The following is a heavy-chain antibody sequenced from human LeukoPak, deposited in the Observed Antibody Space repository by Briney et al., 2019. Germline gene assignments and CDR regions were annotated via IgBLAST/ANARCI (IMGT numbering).Heavy chain of an antibody. Sequence: GGSLRLSCAASGFTFSSYWMSWVRQAPGKGLEWVANIKQDGSEKYYVDSVKGRFTISRDNAKNSLYLQMNSLRAEDTAVYYCARDNIVVVPAATDFDYWGQGTLVTVSS. CDR3: ARDNIVVVPAATDFDY. D-gene: IGHD2-2*01. CDR2: IKQDGSEK. V-gene: IGHV3-7*01. J-gene: IGHJ4*02. CDR1: GFTFSSYW.